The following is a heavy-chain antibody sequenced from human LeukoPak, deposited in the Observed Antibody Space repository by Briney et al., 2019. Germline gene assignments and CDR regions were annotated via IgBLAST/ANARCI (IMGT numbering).Heavy chain of an antibody. CDR1: GGTFSNYA. D-gene: IGHD5-24*01. J-gene: IGHJ5*02. CDR3: ARSLRDAYNFDP. V-gene: IGHV1-69*06. Sequence: SVKVSCKASGGTFSNYAISWVRQAPGQGLEWMGGIIPIFGTANCAQKFQGRVTIIADKSTSTAYMELSSLRSEDTAVYYCARSLRDAYNFDPWGQGTPVTVSS. CDR2: IIPIFGTA.